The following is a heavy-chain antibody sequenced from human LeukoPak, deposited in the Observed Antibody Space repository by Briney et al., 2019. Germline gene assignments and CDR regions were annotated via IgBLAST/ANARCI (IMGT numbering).Heavy chain of an antibody. D-gene: IGHD1-26*01. CDR2: ISYDGSNK. CDR1: GFTFSSYA. Sequence: GRSLRLSCAASGFTFSSYAMHWVRQAPGKGLEWVAVISYDGSNKYYADSVKGRFTISRDNSKNTLYLQMYSLRAEDTAVYYCARDPGESGSFIFDYWGQGTLVTVSS. CDR3: ARDPGESGSFIFDY. J-gene: IGHJ4*02. V-gene: IGHV3-30-3*01.